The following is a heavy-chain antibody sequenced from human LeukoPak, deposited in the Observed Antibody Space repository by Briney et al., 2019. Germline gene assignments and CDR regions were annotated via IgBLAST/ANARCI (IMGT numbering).Heavy chain of an antibody. Sequence: GGSLRLSCAASGFTFSSYAMSWVRQAPGKGLEWVSAISGSGGSTYYADSVKGRFTISRDNSKNTLYLQMNSLRAEDTAVYYCAKEDNDSSGYSFVRLFDYWGQGTLVTVSS. CDR2: ISGSGGST. CDR1: GFTFSSYA. V-gene: IGHV3-23*01. CDR3: AKEDNDSSGYSFVRLFDY. J-gene: IGHJ4*02. D-gene: IGHD3-22*01.